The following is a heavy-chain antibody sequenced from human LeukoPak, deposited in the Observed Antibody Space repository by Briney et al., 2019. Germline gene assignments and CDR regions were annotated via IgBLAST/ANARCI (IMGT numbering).Heavy chain of an antibody. J-gene: IGHJ4*02. Sequence: GESLKISCKGSGYSFTSYWIGWVRQMPGKGLEWMGIIYPGDSATRYSPSFQGQVTISADKSISTAYLQWSSLKASDTAMYYCAREKEQQLVSFDYWGQGTLVTVSS. CDR1: GYSFTSYW. CDR2: IYPGDSAT. CDR3: AREKEQQLVSFDY. V-gene: IGHV5-51*01. D-gene: IGHD6-13*01.